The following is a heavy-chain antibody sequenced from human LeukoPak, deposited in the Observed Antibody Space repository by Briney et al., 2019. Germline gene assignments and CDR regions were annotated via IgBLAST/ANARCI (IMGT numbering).Heavy chain of an antibody. Sequence: SETLSLTCTVSGGSISSGGYYWSWIRQHPGKGLEWIGYIYYSGSTYYIPSLKSRVTISVDTSKNQFSLKLSSVTAADTAVYYCARDTSIAAGTRFDYWGQGTLVTVSS. CDR2: IYYSGST. CDR3: ARDTSIAAGTRFDY. V-gene: IGHV4-31*03. CDR1: GGSISSGGYY. D-gene: IGHD6-13*01. J-gene: IGHJ4*02.